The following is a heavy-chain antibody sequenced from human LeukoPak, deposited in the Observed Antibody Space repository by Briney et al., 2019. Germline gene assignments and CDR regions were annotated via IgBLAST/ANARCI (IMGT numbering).Heavy chain of an antibody. J-gene: IGHJ4*02. CDR3: ARGLYYDSSGYQEFY. V-gene: IGHV3-33*01. Sequence: PGRSLRLSCAASGFTFNNYGMHWVRQAPGKGLEWVAVIWYDGSNKYYADSVKGRFTISRDNSKNTVYLQMNSLRAEDTAVYYCARGLYYDSSGYQEFYWGQGTLVTVSS. D-gene: IGHD3-22*01. CDR1: GFTFNNYG. CDR2: IWYDGSNK.